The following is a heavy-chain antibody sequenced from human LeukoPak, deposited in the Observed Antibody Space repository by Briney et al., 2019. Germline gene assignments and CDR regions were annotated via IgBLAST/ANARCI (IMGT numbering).Heavy chain of an antibody. CDR1: GFTFSSCA. V-gene: IGHV3-30*01. Sequence: GGAVRLSCAADGFTFSSCAVHWVRQAAGKGLEWVAIISYDGSNKYYADSVKGRFTISRDNSKNTLYLQMNSLRAEDTAVYYCARDSPSRDSSDYMDVWGKGTTVTVSS. CDR3: ARDSPSRDSSDYMDV. D-gene: IGHD6-6*01. CDR2: ISYDGSNK. J-gene: IGHJ6*03.